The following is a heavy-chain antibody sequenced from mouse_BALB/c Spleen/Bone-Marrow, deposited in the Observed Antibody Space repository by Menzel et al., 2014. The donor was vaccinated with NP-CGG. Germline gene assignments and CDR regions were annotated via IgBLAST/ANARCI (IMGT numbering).Heavy chain of an antibody. Sequence: EVKLMESGGGLVQPGGSLKLSCAASGFDFSRYWMSWVRQAPGKGLEWIGGINPDSSTINYTPSLKDKFIISRDNAKNTLYLQMSKVRSEDTALYCCARLNYYGNLFVWGAGTTVTVSS. CDR3: ARLNYYGNLFV. CDR2: INPDSSTI. D-gene: IGHD1-1*01. J-gene: IGHJ1*01. CDR1: GFDFSRYW. V-gene: IGHV4-1*02.